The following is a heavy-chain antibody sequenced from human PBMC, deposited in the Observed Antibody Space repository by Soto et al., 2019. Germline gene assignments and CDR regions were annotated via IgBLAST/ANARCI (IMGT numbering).Heavy chain of an antibody. D-gene: IGHD3-22*01. CDR1: GFTFSSYA. V-gene: IGHV3-30-3*01. J-gene: IGHJ4*02. CDR2: ISYDGSNK. CDR3: ARDQSYYYDSGGPTN. Sequence: PGGSLRLSCAASGFTFSSYAMHWVRQAPGKGLEWVAVISYDGSNKYYADSVKGRFTISRDNSKNTLYLQMNSLRAEDTAVYYCARDQSYYYDSGGPTNWGQGTLVTVSS.